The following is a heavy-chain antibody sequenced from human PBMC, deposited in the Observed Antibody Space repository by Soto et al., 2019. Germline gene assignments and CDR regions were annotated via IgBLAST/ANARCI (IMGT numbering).Heavy chain of an antibody. J-gene: IGHJ4*02. CDR3: ARDIAAAEPFDY. CDR2: IWYDGSNK. Sequence: GGSLRLSCAASGFTFSSYGMHWVRQAPGKGLEWVAVIWYDGSNKYYADSVKGRFTISRDNSKNTLYLQMNSLRAEDTAVYYCARDIAAAEPFDYWGQGTLVTVSS. CDR1: GFTFSSYG. D-gene: IGHD6-13*01. V-gene: IGHV3-33*01.